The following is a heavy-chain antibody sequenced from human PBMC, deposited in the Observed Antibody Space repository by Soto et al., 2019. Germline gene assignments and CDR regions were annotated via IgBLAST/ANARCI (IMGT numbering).Heavy chain of an antibody. D-gene: IGHD3-10*01. Sequence: GGSLRLSCAASGFTFSSYAMSWVRRAPGKGLEWVSAISGSGGSTYYADSVKGRFTISRDNSKNTLYLQMNSLRAEDTAVYYCAKALLLWFGELSNYYYGMDVWGQGTTVTVS. J-gene: IGHJ6*02. V-gene: IGHV3-23*01. CDR1: GFTFSSYA. CDR3: AKALLLWFGELSNYYYGMDV. CDR2: ISGSGGST.